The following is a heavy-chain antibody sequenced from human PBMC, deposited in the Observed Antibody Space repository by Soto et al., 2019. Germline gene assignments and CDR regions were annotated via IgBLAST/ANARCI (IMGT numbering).Heavy chain of an antibody. CDR1: GGSISSYY. V-gene: IGHV4-59*01. Sequence: QVQLQESGPGLVKPSETLSLTCTVSGGSISSYYWSWIRQPPGQGLEWIGYIYYSGSTNYNPSLKIRVSISVDTSKNQFSLKLSSVTAADTAVYYCARRYGGNFDYWGQGTLVTVSS. CDR3: ARRYGGNFDY. J-gene: IGHJ4*02. D-gene: IGHD1-26*01. CDR2: IYYSGST.